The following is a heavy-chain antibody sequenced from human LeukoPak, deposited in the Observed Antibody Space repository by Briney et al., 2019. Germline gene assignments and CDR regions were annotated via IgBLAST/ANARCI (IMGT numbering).Heavy chain of an antibody. V-gene: IGHV3-7*01. D-gene: IGHD1-7*01. Sequence: GGSLRLSCAASGFTFSSYWMTWVRQAPGKGLEWVANIKQGGSETYYVDSVKGRFTISRDNAKNSLYLQMNSLRAEDTAVYYCARIGGLELQYHYYYMDVWGKGTTVTVSS. CDR2: IKQGGSET. CDR1: GFTFSSYW. CDR3: ARIGGLELQYHYYYMDV. J-gene: IGHJ6*03.